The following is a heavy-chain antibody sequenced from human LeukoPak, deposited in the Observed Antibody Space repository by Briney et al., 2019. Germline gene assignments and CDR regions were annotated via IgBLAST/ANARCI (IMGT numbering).Heavy chain of an antibody. CDR3: ARDFGSDYYDSSGYQY. V-gene: IGHV4-59*12. J-gene: IGHJ4*02. CDR1: GGSISSYY. Sequence: SETLSLTCTVSGGSISSYYWSWIRQPPGKGLEWIGYIYYSGSTYYNPSLKSRVTISVDTSKNQFSLKLSSVTAADTAVYYCARDFGSDYYDSSGYQYWDQGTLVTVSS. CDR2: IYYSGST. D-gene: IGHD3-22*01.